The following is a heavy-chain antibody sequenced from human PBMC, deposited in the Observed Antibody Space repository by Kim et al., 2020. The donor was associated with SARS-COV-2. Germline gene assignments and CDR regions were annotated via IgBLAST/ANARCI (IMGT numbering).Heavy chain of an antibody. V-gene: IGHV3-23*01. Sequence: GGSPRLSCTASGFTFINYAMSWVRQAPGKGLEWVSAFSSGSGGLTYYADSVKGRFTISRDNSKNTLYLQMNNLRAEDTAVYYCAKDYRSGYSGYDIGDWGQGTLVTVSS. CDR1: GFTFINYA. D-gene: IGHD5-12*01. CDR3: AKDYRSGYSGYDIGD. CDR2: FSSGSGGLT. J-gene: IGHJ4*02.